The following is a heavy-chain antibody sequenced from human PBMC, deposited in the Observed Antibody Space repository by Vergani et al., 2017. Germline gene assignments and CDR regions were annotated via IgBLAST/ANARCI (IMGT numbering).Heavy chain of an antibody. V-gene: IGHV1-2*06. CDR1: GYNFTGYY. D-gene: IGHD3-3*01. CDR2: INPNSGGT. J-gene: IGHJ4*02. CDR3: ARATIVGVGYPADY. Sequence: QVQLVQSGAEVKKPGASVKVSCKASGYNFTGYYMHWVRQAPGQGLEWMGRINPNSGGTNYAQKFQGRVTMTRDTSISTAYMALSRLRSDVTAVYYCARATIVGVGYPADYWGQGTLVTVSS.